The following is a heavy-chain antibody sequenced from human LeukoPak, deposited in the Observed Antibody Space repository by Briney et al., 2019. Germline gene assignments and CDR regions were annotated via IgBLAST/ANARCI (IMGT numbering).Heavy chain of an antibody. J-gene: IGHJ3*01. V-gene: IGHV4-34*01. D-gene: IGHD3/OR15-3a*01. Sequence: PSETLSLTCVINGGSFSSYYWSWIRQVPGKGLEWIGEINQGGGTNFNPSLESRVRMSVDTSKNQFSLNVRSLSAADTAVYFCARHDFSGYAFDFWGQGTTVTVSS. CDR1: GGSFSSYY. CDR2: INQGGGT. CDR3: ARHDFSGYAFDF.